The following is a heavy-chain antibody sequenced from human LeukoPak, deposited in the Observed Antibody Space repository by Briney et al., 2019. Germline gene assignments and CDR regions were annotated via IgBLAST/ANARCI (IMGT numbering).Heavy chain of an antibody. CDR1: TFTFSSYN. J-gene: IGHJ6*02. CDR3: GKDVLAGGLDV. V-gene: IGHV3-21*04. Sequence: GGSLRLSCAASTFTFSSYNMNWVRQAPGKGLEWVSSISSSGTYIYYRDSVKGRFTISRDNSKNTMYLQMNSLRAEDTALYYCGKDVLAGGLDVWGQGTTVTVSS. CDR2: ISSSGTYI.